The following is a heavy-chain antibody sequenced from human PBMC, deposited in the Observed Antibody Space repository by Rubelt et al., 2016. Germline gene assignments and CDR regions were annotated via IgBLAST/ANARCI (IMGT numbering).Heavy chain of an antibody. J-gene: IGHJ4*02. Sequence: SSYSMNWVRQFPGKGLEWVSYITSGSSTIFYADSVRGRFTISRDNAKNSLYLQMTSLRDEDTAVYYCARDPGTGDGCNDYWGQGTLVTVSS. CDR3: ARDPGTGDGCNDY. CDR1: SSYS. V-gene: IGHV3-48*02. CDR2: ITSGSSTI. D-gene: IGHD7-27*01.